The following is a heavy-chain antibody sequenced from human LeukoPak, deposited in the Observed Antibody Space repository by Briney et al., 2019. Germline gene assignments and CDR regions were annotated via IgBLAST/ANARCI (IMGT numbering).Heavy chain of an antibody. Sequence: GASVKVSCKASGGTFSSYAISWVRQAPGQGPEWMGRIIPIFGTANYAQKFQGRVTITTDESTSTAYMELSSLRSEDTAVYYCARDDSSGYLADYWGQGTLVTVSS. V-gene: IGHV1-69*05. CDR1: GGTFSSYA. CDR3: ARDDSSGYLADY. D-gene: IGHD3-22*01. J-gene: IGHJ4*02. CDR2: IIPIFGTA.